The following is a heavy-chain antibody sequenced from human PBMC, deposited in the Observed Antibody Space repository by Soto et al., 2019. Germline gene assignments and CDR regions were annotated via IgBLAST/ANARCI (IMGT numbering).Heavy chain of an antibody. CDR2: ISGSGGST. CDR3: ARDQTTGDWFDA. Sequence: VGSLRLSCAAPGFTFSSYAMSWVRQAPGKGLEWVSVISGSGGSTYYADSVKGRFSISRDNAKKTVYLQMNRLRAEDTAVYYCARDQTTGDWFDAWGQGTLVTVSS. CDR1: GFTFSSYA. J-gene: IGHJ5*02. V-gene: IGHV3-23*01. D-gene: IGHD4-17*01.